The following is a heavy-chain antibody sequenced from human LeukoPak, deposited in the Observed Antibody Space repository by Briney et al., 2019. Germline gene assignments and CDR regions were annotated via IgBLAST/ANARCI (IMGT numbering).Heavy chain of an antibody. CDR1: GYSFTIYW. J-gene: IGHJ4*02. V-gene: IGHV5-51*01. CDR3: ARSLGYCSSGTCSIFDY. D-gene: IGHD2-15*01. Sequence: GESLKISCKGSGYSFTIYWLGWVRQMPGKGLEWMGIIYPGYCDTRYSPSSQGQVTISVDKYISTAYLQWSSLKASDTAMYYCARSLGYCSSGTCSIFDYWAQGTLVTVSS. CDR2: IYPGYCDT.